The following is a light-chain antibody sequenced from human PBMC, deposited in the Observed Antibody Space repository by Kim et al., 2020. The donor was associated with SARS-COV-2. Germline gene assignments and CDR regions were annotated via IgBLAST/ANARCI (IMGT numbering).Light chain of an antibody. CDR3: QQASSFPLT. V-gene: IGKV1-12*01. CDR1: QGISSW. Sequence: AAVGDRVTITCRASQGISSWLAWYQQKPGKAPKLLIHTTSTLRGGVPSRFSGSGSGTDFTLTISSLQPEDFATYYCQQASSFPLTFGGGTKVDIK. CDR2: TTS. J-gene: IGKJ4*01.